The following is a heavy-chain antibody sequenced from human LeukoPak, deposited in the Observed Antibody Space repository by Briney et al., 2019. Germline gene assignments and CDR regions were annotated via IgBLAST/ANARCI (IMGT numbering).Heavy chain of an antibody. CDR3: ARLEWWELPGGGFLPPYANWFDP. V-gene: IGHV5-51*01. Sequence: GESLKISCKGSGYNFTSYWIGWVRQIPGKGLEWMGIIYPGESHTRYSPSFQGQVTISADKSISTAYLQWSSLKASDTAMYYCARLEWWELPGGGFLPPYANWFDPWGQGTLVTVSS. CDR1: GYNFTSYW. J-gene: IGHJ5*02. D-gene: IGHD1-26*01. CDR2: IYPGESHT.